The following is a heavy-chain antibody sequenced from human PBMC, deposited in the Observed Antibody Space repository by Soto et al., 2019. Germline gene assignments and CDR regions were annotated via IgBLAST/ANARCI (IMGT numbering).Heavy chain of an antibody. V-gene: IGHV1-69*01. Sequence: QVQLVQSGAEVKKPGSSVKVSCKAPVGTFSSYAISWVRQAPGQGLERMGGIIPIFGTANYAQKFQGRVMITADESTSTGYMELSRLRSEDTAVYYCARSQGGSSSLDIYYYYYYGMDVWGQGTTVTVSS. CDR1: VGTFSSYA. CDR3: ARSQGGSSSLDIYYYYYYGMDV. J-gene: IGHJ6*02. CDR2: IIPIFGTA. D-gene: IGHD2-15*01.